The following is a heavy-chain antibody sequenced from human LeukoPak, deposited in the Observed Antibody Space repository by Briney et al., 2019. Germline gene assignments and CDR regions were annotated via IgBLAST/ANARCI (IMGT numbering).Heavy chain of an antibody. V-gene: IGHV4-59*12. CDR2: IYYSGST. CDR3: ARVDIGYYDSSGYLLYYYYYMDV. D-gene: IGHD3-22*01. J-gene: IGHJ6*03. Sequence: SETLSLTCTVSGGSISSYYWSWIRQPPGKGLEWIGYIYYSGSTNYNPSLKSRVTISVDTSKNQFSLKLSSVTAADTAVYYCARVDIGYYDSSGYLLYYYYYMDVWGKGTTVTVSS. CDR1: GGSISSYY.